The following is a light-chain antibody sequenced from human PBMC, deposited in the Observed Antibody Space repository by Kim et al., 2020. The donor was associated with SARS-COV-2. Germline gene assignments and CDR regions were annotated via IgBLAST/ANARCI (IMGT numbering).Light chain of an antibody. CDR1: KLGDKY. V-gene: IGLV3-1*01. Sequence: SVSPGQTASSSCSGDKLGDKYVCWYQQKPGHSPVLLIYEDTKRPSGIPVRFSGSYSGNTATLTISGTQAMDEADYYCQAWDSNTWVFGGGTQLTVL. J-gene: IGLJ3*02. CDR2: EDT. CDR3: QAWDSNTWV.